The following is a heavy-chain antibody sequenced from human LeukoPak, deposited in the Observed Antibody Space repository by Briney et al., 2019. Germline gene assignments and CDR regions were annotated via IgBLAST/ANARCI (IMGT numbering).Heavy chain of an antibody. D-gene: IGHD5-24*01. Sequence: GGSLRLPCAASGFTFSSYGMHWVRQAPGKGLEWVAVIWYDGSNKYYVDSVKGRFTISRDNSKNTLYLQMNSLRAEDTAVYYCAKGPLEMAKGDFDYWGQGTLVTVSS. CDR3: AKGPLEMAKGDFDY. CDR2: IWYDGSNK. CDR1: GFTFSSYG. J-gene: IGHJ4*02. V-gene: IGHV3-33*06.